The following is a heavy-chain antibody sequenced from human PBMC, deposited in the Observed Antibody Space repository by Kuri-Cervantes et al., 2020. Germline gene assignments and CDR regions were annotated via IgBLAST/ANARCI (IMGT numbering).Heavy chain of an antibody. J-gene: IGHJ4*02. D-gene: IGHD3-16*01. Sequence: GGSLRLSCAASGFTFSSYGMHWVRQAPGKGLEWVAVISYDGSNKYYADSVKGRFTISRDNSKNTLYPQMNSLRAEDTAVYYCAKEWGRWQVLDNWGQGTLVTVSS. CDR2: ISYDGSNK. CDR3: AKEWGRWQVLDN. CDR1: GFTFSSYG. V-gene: IGHV3-30*18.